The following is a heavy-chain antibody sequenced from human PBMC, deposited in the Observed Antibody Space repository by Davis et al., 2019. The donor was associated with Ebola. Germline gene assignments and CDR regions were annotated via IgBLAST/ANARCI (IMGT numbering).Heavy chain of an antibody. CDR1: GFTFSTYSM. V-gene: IGHV4-4*02. Sequence: SCAASGFTFSTYSMSWVRQPPGKGLEWIGEIYHSGSTNYNPSLKSRVTISVDKSKNQFSLKLSSVTAADTAVYYCARGLRSSSWYENGYWGQGTLVTVSS. CDR3: ARGLRSSSWYENGY. J-gene: IGHJ4*02. D-gene: IGHD6-13*01. CDR2: IYHSGST.